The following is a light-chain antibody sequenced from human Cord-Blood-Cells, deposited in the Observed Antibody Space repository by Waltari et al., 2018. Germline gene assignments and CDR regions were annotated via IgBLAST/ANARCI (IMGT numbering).Light chain of an antibody. V-gene: IGLV3-27*01. CDR3: YSAADNNRV. CDR1: VLAKKY. CDR2: KDS. J-gene: IGLJ3*02. Sequence: SYELTQPSSVSVSPGQTARITCSGDVLAKKYARWFQQKPGQAPVLVIYKDSERPSGIPGRFSGSSSGTTVTLTISGAQVEGETDYYCYSAADNNRVFGGGTKLTVL.